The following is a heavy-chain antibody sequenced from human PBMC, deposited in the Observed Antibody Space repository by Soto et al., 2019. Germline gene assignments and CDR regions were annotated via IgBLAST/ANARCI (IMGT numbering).Heavy chain of an antibody. J-gene: IGHJ4*02. V-gene: IGHV1-18*01. CDR1: GYTFSNYG. Sequence: GASVKVSCKASGYTFSNYGFSWVRQAPGQGLEWMGWISGYNGNTNYAERLQGRVTMTTDTSTRTAYMELKSLRYDDTAVYYCAGEGQLAYWGQRTPVTVSS. CDR3: AGEGQLAY. D-gene: IGHD6-6*01. CDR2: ISGYNGNT.